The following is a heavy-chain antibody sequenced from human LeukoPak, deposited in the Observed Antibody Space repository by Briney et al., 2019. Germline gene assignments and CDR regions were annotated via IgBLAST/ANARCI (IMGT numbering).Heavy chain of an antibody. J-gene: IGHJ4*02. Sequence: LETLSLTCTVSGGSISSYYWSWIRQPPGKGLEWIGSINYSGSTYYNPSLKSRVTISVDTSKNQFSLKLSSVTAADTAVYYCASPYDFWSGYCVWGQGTLVTVSS. CDR1: GGSISSYY. CDR2: INYSGST. CDR3: ASPYDFWSGYCV. V-gene: IGHV4-39*01. D-gene: IGHD3-3*01.